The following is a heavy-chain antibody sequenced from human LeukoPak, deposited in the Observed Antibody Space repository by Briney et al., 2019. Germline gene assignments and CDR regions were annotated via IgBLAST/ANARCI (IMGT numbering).Heavy chain of an antibody. J-gene: IGHJ6*03. D-gene: IGHD5-18*01. CDR1: GGSFSGYY. CDR2: INHSGST. CDR3: ARGGELWLSLVYYYMDV. Sequence: SETLSLTCAVYGGSFSGYYWSWIRQPPGKGLEWIGEINHSGSTNYNPSLKSRVTISVDTSKNQFSLKLSSVTAADTAVYYCARGGELWLSLVYYYMDVWGKGTTVTVSS. V-gene: IGHV4-34*01.